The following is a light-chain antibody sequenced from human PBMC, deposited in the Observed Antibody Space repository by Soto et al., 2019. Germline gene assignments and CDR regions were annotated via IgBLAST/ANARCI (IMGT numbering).Light chain of an antibody. CDR2: DVS. V-gene: IGLV2-14*01. J-gene: IGLJ1*01. Sequence: QSVLTQPASVSGSPGQSITISCTGTSSDVGDYNYVSWYQQHPDKAPKLMIYDVSNRPSGVSNRFSGSKSGNTASLTISGLQAEYEAAYYCSSYTSSSTLYVVGTGTKVPVL. CDR3: SSYTSSSTLYV. CDR1: SSDVGDYNY.